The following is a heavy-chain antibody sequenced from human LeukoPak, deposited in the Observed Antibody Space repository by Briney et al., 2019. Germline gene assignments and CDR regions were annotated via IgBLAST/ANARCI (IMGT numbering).Heavy chain of an antibody. Sequence: SETLSLTCTVSGASISNYNWNWIRRPPGKGLEWIGYIFYSGHIKPTPSLKTRVTISVDTSKNQFSLKLSSVTAADTAVYYCARLSGARIAAAGLFDYWGQETLVTVSS. CDR1: GASISNYN. J-gene: IGHJ4*02. CDR2: IFYSGHI. D-gene: IGHD6-13*01. V-gene: IGHV4-59*08. CDR3: ARLSGARIAAAGLFDY.